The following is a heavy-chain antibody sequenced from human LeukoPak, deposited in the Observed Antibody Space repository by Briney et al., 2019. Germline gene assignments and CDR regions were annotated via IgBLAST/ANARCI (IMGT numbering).Heavy chain of an antibody. V-gene: IGHV3-74*01. CDR3: VRALMGTSDH. CDR2: MNSDGSTT. J-gene: IGHJ4*02. Sequence: PGGSLKLSCAASGFTFSSYHMNWVRQGPGKGLVWVSRMNSDGSTTNYADSVKGRFTISRDNAKNTLYLQMNSLRAEDTAVYYCVRALMGTSDHWGQGSLVTVPS. CDR1: GFTFSSYH. D-gene: IGHD7-27*01.